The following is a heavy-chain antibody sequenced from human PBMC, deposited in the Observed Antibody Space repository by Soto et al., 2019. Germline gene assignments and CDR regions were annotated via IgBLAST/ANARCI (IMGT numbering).Heavy chain of an antibody. Sequence: SVKVSCKASAGTFSSYAISWVRQAPGQGLEWMGGIIPIFGTANYAQKFQGRVTITADKSTSTAYMELSSLRSEDTAVYYCAVIRTPGYYYGMDVWGQGTTVTVSS. D-gene: IGHD3-10*01. V-gene: IGHV1-69*06. CDR2: IIPIFGTA. CDR1: AGTFSSYA. J-gene: IGHJ6*02. CDR3: AVIRTPGYYYGMDV.